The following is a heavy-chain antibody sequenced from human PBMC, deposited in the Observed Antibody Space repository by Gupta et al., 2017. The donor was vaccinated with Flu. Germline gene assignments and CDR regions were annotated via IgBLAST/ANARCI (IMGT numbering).Heavy chain of an antibody. V-gene: IGHV3-11*01. J-gene: IGHJ4*02. CDR2: ISSSGSTI. D-gene: IGHD5-12*01. CDR1: GFTFSDYS. CDR3: ARDVEMATIFVVSPHVVLDY. Sequence: QVQLVESGGGLVKPGGSLRLSCAASGFTFSDYSMSWIRQAPGKGLEWVSYISSSGSTIYYADSVKGRFTISRDNAKNSLYLQMNSLRAEDTAVYYCARDVEMATIFVVSPHVVLDYWGQGTLVTVSS.